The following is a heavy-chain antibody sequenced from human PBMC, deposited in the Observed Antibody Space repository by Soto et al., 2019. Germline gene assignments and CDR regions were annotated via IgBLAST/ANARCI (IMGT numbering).Heavy chain of an antibody. V-gene: IGHV4-31*03. D-gene: IGHD3-10*01. J-gene: IGHJ6*02. CDR2: IYYSGST. CDR1: GGSISRGGYY. Sequence: QVQLQESGPGLVKPSQTLSLTCTVSGGSISRGGYYWSWIRQHPGKGLEWIGYIYYSGSTYYTPFLKSRATISVDTSKNQFSLKLSSVTAAHTAVYYRARDEGYYGSGRDYGMDVWGQGTTDTVSS. CDR3: ARDEGYYGSGRDYGMDV.